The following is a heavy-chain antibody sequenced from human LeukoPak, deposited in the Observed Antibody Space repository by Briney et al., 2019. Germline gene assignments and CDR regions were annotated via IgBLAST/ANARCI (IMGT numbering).Heavy chain of an antibody. CDR2: TYYRSTWYN. V-gene: IGHV6-1*01. Sequence: SQTLSLTCAIFGDSVSSNSVTWNWIRQSPSRGLEWLGRTYYRSTWYNDYAVSVKGRITVNPDTSKNQFSLHLNSVTPEDTAVYYCARRLTQYDCFDPWGQGILVTVSS. CDR3: ARRLTQYDCFDP. D-gene: IGHD2-2*01. J-gene: IGHJ5*02. CDR1: GDSVSSNSVT.